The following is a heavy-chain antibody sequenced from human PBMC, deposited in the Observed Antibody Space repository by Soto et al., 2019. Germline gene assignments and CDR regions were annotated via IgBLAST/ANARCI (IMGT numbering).Heavy chain of an antibody. CDR2: ISSSSSTI. Sequence: GGSLRLSCAASGFTFSSYSMNWVRQAPGKGLEWVSYISSSSSTIYYADSVKGRFTISRDNAKNSLYLQMNSLRAEDTAVYYCARDVRGLTGNDAFDIWGQGTMVTVSS. CDR1: GFTFSSYS. V-gene: IGHV3-48*04. J-gene: IGHJ3*02. CDR3: ARDVRGLTGNDAFDI. D-gene: IGHD7-27*01.